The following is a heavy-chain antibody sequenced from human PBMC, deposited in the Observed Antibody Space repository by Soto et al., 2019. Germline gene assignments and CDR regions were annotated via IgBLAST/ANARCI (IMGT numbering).Heavy chain of an antibody. D-gene: IGHD3-3*01. V-gene: IGHV1-18*01. CDR3: ARGVRFLEWVFD. CDR1: GYTFTSYG. J-gene: IGHJ4*02. Sequence: ASVKVSCKASGYTFTSYGISWVRQAPGQGLEWMGWISAYNGDTKYAQNFQGRVTMTTDTTTSTAYMELRSPRSDDTAVYYCARGVRFLEWVFDWGQGTLVTVSS. CDR2: ISAYNGDT.